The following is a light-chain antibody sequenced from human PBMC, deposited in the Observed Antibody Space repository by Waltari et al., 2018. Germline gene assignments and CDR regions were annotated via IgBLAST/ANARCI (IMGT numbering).Light chain of an antibody. V-gene: IGKV4-1*01. CDR2: WSS. Sequence: DIVMTQSPDSLAVSLGERATINCKSSQSVVFSSNNKNYLAWFQQKPGQPPKLLLYWSSTRESGVPDRFSGSGSGTDFTLTISSLQPEDFATYYCQQLSTYPRAFGQGTKVEIK. CDR3: QQLSTYPRA. CDR1: QSVVFSSNNKNY. J-gene: IGKJ1*01.